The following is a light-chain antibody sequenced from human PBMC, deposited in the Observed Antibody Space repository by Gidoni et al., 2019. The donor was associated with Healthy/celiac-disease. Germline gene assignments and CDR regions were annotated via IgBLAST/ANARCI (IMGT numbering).Light chain of an antibody. CDR3: QQYNSYSRT. Sequence: DIQMTQSPSTLSASVGDRVTITCRASQSISSWLAWYQQKPGKAPTLLIYDASSVESGVPSRFSCSGSGTEFTLTISSLQPDDFATYYCQQYNSYSRTFXXXTKVEIK. CDR1: QSISSW. V-gene: IGKV1-5*01. CDR2: DAS. J-gene: IGKJ1*01.